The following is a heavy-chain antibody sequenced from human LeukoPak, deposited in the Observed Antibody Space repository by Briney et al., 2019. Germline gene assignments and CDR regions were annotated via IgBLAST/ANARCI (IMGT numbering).Heavy chain of an antibody. J-gene: IGHJ5*02. V-gene: IGHV3-48*04. Sequence: GGSLRLSCAASGFTFSGYSMNWVRQAPGKGLEWVSYISSSGITKYNAESVKGRFTISRDTAKNSLYLQMNSLGAEDTAVYYCAKGAAAGKVDWFDPWGQGTLVTVSS. CDR1: GFTFSGYS. CDR3: AKGAAAGKVDWFDP. CDR2: ISSSGITK. D-gene: IGHD6-13*01.